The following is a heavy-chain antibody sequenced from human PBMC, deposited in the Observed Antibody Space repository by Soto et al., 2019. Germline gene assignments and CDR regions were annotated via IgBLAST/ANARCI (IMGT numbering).Heavy chain of an antibody. Sequence: ASVKVSCKASGYTFTAYYMHWLRHAPGQGLEWMGWINPNTGDTSYAQKFQDWVTMTRDTSINTAYMEVPRLRSDDTAIYFCARSRGCSGGTCRPPYYYYGLDVWGQGTTVTVSS. CDR2: INPNTGDT. D-gene: IGHD2-15*01. CDR3: ARSRGCSGGTCRPPYYYYGLDV. J-gene: IGHJ6*01. V-gene: IGHV1-2*04. CDR1: GYTFTAYY.